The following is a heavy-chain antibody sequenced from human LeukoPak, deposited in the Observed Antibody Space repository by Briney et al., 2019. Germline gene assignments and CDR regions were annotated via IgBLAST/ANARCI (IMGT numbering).Heavy chain of an antibody. CDR1: GYSISSGYY. J-gene: IGHJ3*02. CDR2: IYHSGST. Sequence: SETLSLTCAVSGYSISSGYYWGWIRQPPGKGLEWIGSIYHSGSTYYNPSLKSRVTISVDTSKNQFSLKLSSVTAADTAVYYCARSEGYTLAFDIWGQGTMVTVSS. CDR3: ARSEGYTLAFDI. V-gene: IGHV4-38-2*01. D-gene: IGHD5-12*01.